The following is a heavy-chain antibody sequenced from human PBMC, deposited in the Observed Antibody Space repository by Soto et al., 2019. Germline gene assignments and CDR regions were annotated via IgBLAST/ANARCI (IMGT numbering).Heavy chain of an antibody. V-gene: IGHV1-69*08. CDR1: GGTFINYT. CDR3: ARDPDYDDYVASYDTSASDVFDI. D-gene: IGHD4-17*01. J-gene: IGHJ3*02. Sequence: QVQLVQSGAEVKKPGSSVKVSCKASGGTFINYTFSWVRQAPGQGLEWMGRIIPIFGIPNYAQKFQGRVTITADKSTSTAYMELSFLRSEDTAVYYCARDPDYDDYVASYDTSASDVFDIWGQGTMVTVSS. CDR2: IIPIFGIP.